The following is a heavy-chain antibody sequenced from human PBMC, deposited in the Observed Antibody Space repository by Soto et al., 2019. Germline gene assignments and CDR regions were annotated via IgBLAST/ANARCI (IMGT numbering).Heavy chain of an antibody. Sequence: GGSLRLSCEASGFTFSKNWMSWVRQAPGKGLEWVANIKQSGSEIYYMDSVKGRFTISRDNAKNSMFLQMNSLKAEDTAVYYCARVGPTYCSLSSCYFDSWGQGTLVTVSS. J-gene: IGHJ4*02. CDR2: IKQSGSEI. V-gene: IGHV3-7*01. D-gene: IGHD2-2*01. CDR1: GFTFSKNW. CDR3: ARVGPTYCSLSSCYFDS.